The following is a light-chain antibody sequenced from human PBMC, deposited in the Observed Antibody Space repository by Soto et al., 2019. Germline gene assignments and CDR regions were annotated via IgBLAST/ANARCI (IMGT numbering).Light chain of an antibody. CDR3: QQFHNFPRT. Sequence: DIQMTQSPSSLSASVGDRVTITCRASRDIGNYLNWYQQKPGQAPELLIYDASNLEIGVPSRFSGSGSGTDFTFTISTLQPEDIATYYCQQFHNFPRTFGQGTKLEVK. J-gene: IGKJ2*01. CDR2: DAS. V-gene: IGKV1-33*01. CDR1: RDIGNY.